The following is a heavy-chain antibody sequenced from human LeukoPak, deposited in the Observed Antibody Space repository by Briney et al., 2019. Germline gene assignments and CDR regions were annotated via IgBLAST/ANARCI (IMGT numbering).Heavy chain of an antibody. CDR1: GFTFSSYA. J-gene: IGHJ3*02. D-gene: IGHD4-23*01. V-gene: IGHV3-23*01. Sequence: PGGSLRLSCAASGFTFSSYAMSWVRQAPGKGLEWVSAISGSGGSTYYADSVKGRFTISRDNSKNTLYLQMNSLRAEDTAVYYCAKDDTTVVTPPVSNDAFDIWGQGTMVTVSS. CDR2: ISGSGGST. CDR3: AKDDTTVVTPPVSNDAFDI.